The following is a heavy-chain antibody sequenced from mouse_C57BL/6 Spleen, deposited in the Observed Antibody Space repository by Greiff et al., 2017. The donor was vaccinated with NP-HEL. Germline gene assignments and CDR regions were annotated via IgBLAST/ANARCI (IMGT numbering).Heavy chain of an antibody. CDR3: ARNYGSRGWYFDV. V-gene: IGHV1-47*01. CDR1: GYTFTTYP. D-gene: IGHD1-1*01. CDR2: FHPYNDDT. Sequence: VKLQESGAELVKPGASVKMSCKASGYTFTTYPIEWMKQNHGKSLEWIGNFHPYNDDTKYNEKFKGKATLTVEKSSSTVYLELSRLTSDDSAVYYCARNYGSRGWYFDVWGTGTTVTVSS. J-gene: IGHJ1*03.